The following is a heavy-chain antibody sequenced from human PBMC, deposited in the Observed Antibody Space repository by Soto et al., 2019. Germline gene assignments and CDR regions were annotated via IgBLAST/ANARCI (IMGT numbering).Heavy chain of an antibody. CDR3: PVRYDTGATVLVY. CDR1: GFTFSDHY. Sequence: GGSLRLSCVVSGFTFSDHYMDWVRQAPGKGLEWVGRSRDKGNSYTTEYAASVDGRFSVSRDDSKNSLYLQMNSLKIEDTAVYYCPVRYDTGATVLVYWGHGTLVTVSS. V-gene: IGHV3-72*01. D-gene: IGHD1-1*01. J-gene: IGHJ4*01. CDR2: SRDKGNSYTT.